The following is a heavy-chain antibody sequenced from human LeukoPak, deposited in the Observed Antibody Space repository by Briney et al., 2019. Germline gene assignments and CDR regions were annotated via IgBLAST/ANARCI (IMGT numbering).Heavy chain of an antibody. J-gene: IGHJ4*02. CDR3: ARDRGSQDY. CDR1: GFSFSTFW. D-gene: IGHD3-10*01. CDR2: IKQDGSEK. V-gene: IGHV3-7*05. Sequence: GGSLRLSCAASGFSFSTFWMSWVREAPAKGLEWVANIKQDGSEKYYVDSVKGRFTISRDNAKNSLYLQMNSLRAEDTAVYYCARDRGSQDYWGQGTLVTVSS.